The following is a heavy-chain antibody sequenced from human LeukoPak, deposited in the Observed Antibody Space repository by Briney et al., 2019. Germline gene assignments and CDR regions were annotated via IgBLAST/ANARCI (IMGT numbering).Heavy chain of an antibody. Sequence: GGSLRLSCAAAGFIFRNYWMGWVRQAPGKGLEWVANINEDGSEKYYVDSVKGRFIISRDNAKDSLYLQMNILRAEDTAVFYCLSGSGHCGQGSLVTVSS. CDR1: GFIFRNYW. J-gene: IGHJ4*02. V-gene: IGHV3-7*01. CDR2: INEDGSEK. D-gene: IGHD3-10*01. CDR3: LSGSGH.